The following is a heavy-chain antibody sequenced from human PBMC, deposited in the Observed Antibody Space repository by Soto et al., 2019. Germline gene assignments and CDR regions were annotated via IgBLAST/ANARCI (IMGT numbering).Heavy chain of an antibody. J-gene: IGHJ6*02. CDR1: GFSLSPSGMG. D-gene: IGHD6-19*01. Sequence: ESGPTLVNPPQTPTLTCTFSGFSLSPSGMGVSWVLQPPGKALEWLALIDWDDDKYYSTSLKTRLTISKDTSKNQVVLTMTNMDPVDTATYYCARTRIAVAGTYYYYGMDVWGQGTTVTVSS. V-gene: IGHV2-70*20. CDR3: ARTRIAVAGTYYYYGMDV. CDR2: IDWDDDK.